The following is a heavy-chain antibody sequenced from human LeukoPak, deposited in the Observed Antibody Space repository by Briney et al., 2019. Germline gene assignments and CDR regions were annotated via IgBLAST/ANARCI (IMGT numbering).Heavy chain of an antibody. CDR1: GFTFSSYA. J-gene: IGHJ6*03. Sequence: GGSLRLSCAASGFTFSSYAMSWVRQAPGKGLEWVSAISGSGGSTFYPDSVKGRFTISRDNSKNTLYLQMNSLRAEDTAIYYCAKGKKLAARPYYMDVWGKGTTVTVSS. D-gene: IGHD6-6*01. CDR3: AKGKKLAARPYYMDV. CDR2: ISGSGGST. V-gene: IGHV3-23*01.